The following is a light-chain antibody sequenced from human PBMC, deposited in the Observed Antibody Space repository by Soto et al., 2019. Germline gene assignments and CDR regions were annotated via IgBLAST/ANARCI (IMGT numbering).Light chain of an antibody. V-gene: IGLV2-23*01. Sequence: QSALTQPASVSGPPGQSITISCTGTSSDVGSYNLVSWYQQHPGKAPELMIYEGSKRPSGVSNRFSGSKSGNTASLTISGLQAEDEADYYCCSYAGSSSVFGGGTKVTVL. CDR3: CSYAGSSSV. J-gene: IGLJ2*01. CDR2: EGS. CDR1: SSDVGSYNL.